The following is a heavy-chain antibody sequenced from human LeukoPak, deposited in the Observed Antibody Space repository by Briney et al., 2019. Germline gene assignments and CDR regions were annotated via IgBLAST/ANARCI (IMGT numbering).Heavy chain of an antibody. CDR3: VREDNAFNI. CDR1: GFIFSSDF. J-gene: IGHJ3*02. Sequence: PGGSLRLSCVASGFIFSSDFMHWIRQAPGEGLMWVSQISGDETYTNYADSVKGRFTISRDNAKNTLYLQMNSLRAEDTAIYYCVREDNAFNIWGQGTLVTVSS. CDR2: ISGDETYT. V-gene: IGHV3-74*01.